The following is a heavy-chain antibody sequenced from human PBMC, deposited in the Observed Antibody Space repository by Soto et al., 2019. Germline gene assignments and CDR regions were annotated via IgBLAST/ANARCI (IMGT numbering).Heavy chain of an antibody. CDR2: ISWDGGIT. V-gene: IGHV3-43*01. J-gene: IGHJ4*02. CDR1: GFSFEDYT. Sequence: GGSLRLSCAASGFSFEDYTMHWVRQGPGKGPEWISLISWDGGITGYSDSVKGRFISSRDNSKNSLFLEMNSLTSEDAAMYFCARDSYDILTGQRRYFDFWGQGTLVTVSS. CDR3: ARDSYDILTGQRRYFDF. D-gene: IGHD3-9*01.